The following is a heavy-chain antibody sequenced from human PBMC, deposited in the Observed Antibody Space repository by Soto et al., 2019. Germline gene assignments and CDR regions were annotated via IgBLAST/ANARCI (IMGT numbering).Heavy chain of an antibody. CDR1: GLTFSSYW. Sequence: GGSLRLSCAASGLTFSSYWMSWVRQAPGKGLEWVANIKQDGSEKYYVDSVKGRFTISRDNAKNSLYLQMNSLRAEDTAVYYCARDQGPMIVVPLRYFQHWGQGTLVTVSS. V-gene: IGHV3-7*01. CDR2: IKQDGSEK. D-gene: IGHD3-22*01. CDR3: ARDQGPMIVVPLRYFQH. J-gene: IGHJ1*01.